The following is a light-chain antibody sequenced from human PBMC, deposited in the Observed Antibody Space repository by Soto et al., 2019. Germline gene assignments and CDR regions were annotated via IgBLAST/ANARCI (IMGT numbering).Light chain of an antibody. J-gene: IGKJ4*01. CDR3: HQYDSSPLT. CDR2: GAS. V-gene: IGKV3-20*01. Sequence: EMVLPQSPATLLFPQGERAPPSCGASRSFSTSSLAWYQQKPGQAPRLLIYGASSRATGIPDRFSGSGSGTDFTLTISRLEPEDFAVYYCHQYDSSPLTFGGGTKVEIK. CDR1: RSFSTSS.